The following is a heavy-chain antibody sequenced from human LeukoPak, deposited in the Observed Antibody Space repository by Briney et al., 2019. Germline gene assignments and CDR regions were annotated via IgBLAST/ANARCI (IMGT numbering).Heavy chain of an antibody. CDR1: GYSFSSYW. CDR2: IYLGDSDT. J-gene: IGHJ3*02. Sequence: GESLKISCKGSGYSFSSYWIGWVRQMPGKGLEWMGIIYLGDSDTRYSPYFQGQVTISADKSISTAYQQWSSLKASDTAMYYCARQVGGPFVTAIRPEAFDIWGQGTMVTVSS. V-gene: IGHV5-51*01. CDR3: ARQVGGPFVTAIRPEAFDI. D-gene: IGHD2-21*02.